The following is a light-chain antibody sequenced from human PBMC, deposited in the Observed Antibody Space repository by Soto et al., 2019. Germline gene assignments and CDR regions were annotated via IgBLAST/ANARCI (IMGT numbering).Light chain of an antibody. CDR2: DAS. V-gene: IGKV3-20*01. J-gene: IGKJ3*01. CDR1: QSVSSSY. Sequence: EIVLTQSPGTLSLSPGERATLSCRASQSVSSSYLAWYQQKPGQAPRLLIYDASNRATGIPARFSASGSGTDFTLTISRLEPEDFAVYYCQQYTTSPFTFGPGTKVDIK. CDR3: QQYTTSPFT.